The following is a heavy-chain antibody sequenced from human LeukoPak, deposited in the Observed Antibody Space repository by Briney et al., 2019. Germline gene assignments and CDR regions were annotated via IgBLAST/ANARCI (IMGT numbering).Heavy chain of an antibody. V-gene: IGHV3-7*01. CDR1: GFIFGHYW. Sequence: PGGSLRLSCAGSGFIFGHYWTSWVRQAPGKGLEWVSNINQNGGERYYVDSVKGRFTISRDNAKNSVYLQMNSLRVEDTAVYYCARRNGFTIILGWGYNMDVWGQGTTVTVSS. D-gene: IGHD3-16*01. J-gene: IGHJ6*03. CDR3: ARRNGFTIILGWGYNMDV. CDR2: INQNGGER.